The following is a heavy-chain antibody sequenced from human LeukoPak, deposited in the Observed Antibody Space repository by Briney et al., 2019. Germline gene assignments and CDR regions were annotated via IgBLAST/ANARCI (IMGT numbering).Heavy chain of an antibody. D-gene: IGHD6-6*01. J-gene: IGHJ6*02. CDR1: GYTLTSYG. V-gene: IGHV1-18*01. CDR2: ISAYNGNT. CDR3: ARRDSSSSYYYYGMDV. Sequence: ASVKVSCKASGYTLTSYGISWVRQAPGQGLEWMGWISAYNGNTNYAQKLQGRVTTTIDTSTSTAYMELRSLRSDDTAVYYCARRDSSSSYYYYGMDVWGQGTTVTVSS.